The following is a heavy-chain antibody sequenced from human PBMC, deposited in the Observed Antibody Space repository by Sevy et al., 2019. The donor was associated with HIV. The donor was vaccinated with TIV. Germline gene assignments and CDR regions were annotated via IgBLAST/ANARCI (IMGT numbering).Heavy chain of an antibody. V-gene: IGHV3-7*01. CDR2: IKEDGSDK. Sequence: GGSVRLSCAASGFTLSSYWMNWVRQAPGKGLEWVANIKEDGSDKYYVDSVKGRFTISRDNAQNSLYLEMNSLRAEDTAVYYCARWDVWGKGTTVTVSS. J-gene: IGHJ6*04. CDR3: ARWDV. CDR1: GFTLSSYW.